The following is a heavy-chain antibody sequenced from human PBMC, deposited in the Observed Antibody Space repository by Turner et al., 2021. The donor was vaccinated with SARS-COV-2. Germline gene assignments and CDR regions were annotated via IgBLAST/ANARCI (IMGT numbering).Heavy chain of an antibody. D-gene: IGHD3-3*01. CDR2: IYYRGTN. J-gene: IGHJ6*03. CDR1: GGSINNYF. Sequence: QVQLQESGPGLVKPSETVSLPCAVSGGSINNYFWSWIRQTPGKGLEWIGYIYYRGTNNYNPSLERRVTISVDTSKNQFFLKLNSVTTADTAVYYCARVENPAYFHYMGVWGKGITVTVSS. V-gene: IGHV4-59*01. CDR3: ARVENPAYFHYMGV.